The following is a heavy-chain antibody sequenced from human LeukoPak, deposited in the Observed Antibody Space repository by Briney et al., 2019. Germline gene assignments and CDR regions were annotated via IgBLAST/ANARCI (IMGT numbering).Heavy chain of an antibody. CDR1: GGTFSSYA. CDR2: IIPIFGTA. J-gene: IGHJ4*02. V-gene: IGHV1-69*05. D-gene: IGHD6-19*01. CDR3: ARDPGIAVAGTDVFDY. Sequence: ASVEVSCKASGGTFSSYAISWVRQAPGQGLEWMGGIIPIFGTANYAQKFQGRVTITTDESTSTAYMELSSLRSEDTAVYYCARDPGIAVAGTDVFDYWGQGTLVTVSS.